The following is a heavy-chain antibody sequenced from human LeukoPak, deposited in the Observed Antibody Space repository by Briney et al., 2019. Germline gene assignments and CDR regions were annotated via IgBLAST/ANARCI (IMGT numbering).Heavy chain of an antibody. J-gene: IGHJ4*02. CDR2: INPNSGGT. V-gene: IGHV1-2*02. CDR3: ARDLYSSFDY. CDR1: GYTFTGYY. Sequence: ASVTVSCMASGYTFTGYYMHWVRQAPGQGLEWMGWINPNSGGTNYAQKLQGRVTITRDTSISTAYMELSRLRSDDTAVYYCARDLYSSFDYWGQGTLVTVSS. D-gene: IGHD6-13*01.